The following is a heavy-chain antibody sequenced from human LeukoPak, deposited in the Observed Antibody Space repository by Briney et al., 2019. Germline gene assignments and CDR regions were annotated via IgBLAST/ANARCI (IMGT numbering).Heavy chain of an antibody. V-gene: IGHV3-48*04. CDR2: ISSSSSTI. Sequence: GGSLRLSCAASGFTFSRYSMNWVRQAPGKGLEWVSYISSSSSTIYYADSVKGRFTISRDNAKNSLYLQMNSLRAEDTAVYYCARGHSDIVVVPAAIPLGYWGQGTLVTVSS. CDR3: ARGHSDIVVVPAAIPLGY. CDR1: GFTFSRYS. J-gene: IGHJ4*02. D-gene: IGHD2-2*01.